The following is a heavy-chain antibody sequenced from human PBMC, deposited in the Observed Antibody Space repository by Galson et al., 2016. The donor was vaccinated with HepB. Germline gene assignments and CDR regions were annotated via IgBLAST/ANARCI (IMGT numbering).Heavy chain of an antibody. V-gene: IGHV4-31*03. CDR2: IYYSGST. D-gene: IGHD5-18*01. J-gene: IGHJ4*02. Sequence: TLSLTCTVSGGSISSGSYYWSWIRQHPGKGLEWIGYIYYSGSTYYNPSLKSRITISADTSKNQFSLNLSSVTAADTAVYYCARCSGYTYQYFDYWGQGTLVTVSS. CDR3: ARCSGYTYQYFDY. CDR1: GGSISSGSYY.